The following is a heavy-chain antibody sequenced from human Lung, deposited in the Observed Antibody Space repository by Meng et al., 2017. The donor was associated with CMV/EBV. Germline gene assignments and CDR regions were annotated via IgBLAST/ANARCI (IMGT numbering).Heavy chain of an antibody. CDR2: IKQDGSEK. CDR3: ARNPVTNRRGSHFDC. CDR1: GFILSSYC. J-gene: IGHJ4*02. V-gene: IGHV3-7*01. D-gene: IGHD4-17*01. Sequence: GESXKISCAASGFILSSYCMRWVRQAPGKGLEWVANIKQDGSEKDYMDSVRGRFTISRDNAKSSLYLQMNGLRAEDTAVYYCARNPVTNRRGSHFDCWGQGTXVTVSS.